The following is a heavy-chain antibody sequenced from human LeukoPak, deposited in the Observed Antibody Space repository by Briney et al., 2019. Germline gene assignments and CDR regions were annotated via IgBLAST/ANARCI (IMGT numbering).Heavy chain of an antibody. J-gene: IGHJ4*02. CDR2: IDPTGLT. V-gene: IGHV4-4*09. Sequence: SETLSLTCTVSGGSISGHYWSWIRHSPGKGLEWIGYIDPTGLTSYNPSLNSRVTISEDTSKNQFSLKVRSVTTADTAVYFCARQTPYSGNHYFDYWGQGTLVTVSS. D-gene: IGHD1-26*01. CDR1: GGSISGHY. CDR3: ARQTPYSGNHYFDY.